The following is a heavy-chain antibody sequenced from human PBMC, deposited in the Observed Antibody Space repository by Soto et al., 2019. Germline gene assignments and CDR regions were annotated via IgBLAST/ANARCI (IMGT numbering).Heavy chain of an antibody. J-gene: IGHJ6*02. V-gene: IGHV3-30*18. CDR3: AKDLEGYCSSTSYYTYFGLDV. D-gene: IGHD2-2*01. CDR1: GFTFSSYV. Sequence: QVQLVESGGGVVQPGRSLRLSCAASGFTFSSYVMHWVRQAPGKGLEWVAVISYDGSNKYYADSVKGRFTISRDNSKHTLFLQMNSLRPEDTAVYYCAKDLEGYCSSTSYYTYFGLDVWGQGTTVTVSS. CDR2: ISYDGSNK.